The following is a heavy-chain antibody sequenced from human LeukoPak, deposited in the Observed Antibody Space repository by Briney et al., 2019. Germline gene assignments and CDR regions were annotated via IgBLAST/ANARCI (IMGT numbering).Heavy chain of an antibody. Sequence: GGSLRLSCAASGFTFSSYWMHWVRQAPGKGLVWVSHIKSDGGSTSYADSVKGRFTISRDNSKNTLYLQMNSLRAEDTAVYYCAKDPRISGDILTGSTADSYYYMDVWGKGTTVTVSS. CDR2: IKSDGGST. CDR3: AKDPRISGDILTGSTADSYYYMDV. CDR1: GFTFSSYW. V-gene: IGHV3-74*01. D-gene: IGHD3-9*01. J-gene: IGHJ6*03.